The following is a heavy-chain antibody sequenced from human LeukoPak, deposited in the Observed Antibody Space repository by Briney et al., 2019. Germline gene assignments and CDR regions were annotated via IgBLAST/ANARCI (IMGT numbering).Heavy chain of an antibody. D-gene: IGHD2-2*01. Sequence: GGSLRLSCAASGFTFSGYSMNWVRQAPGKGLEWVSYISSSSSTIYYADSVKGRFTISRDNAKNSLYLQMNSLRAEDTAVYYCARTVVGVIVVVPAAIDYWGQGTLVTVSS. J-gene: IGHJ4*02. CDR1: GFTFSGYS. CDR2: ISSSSSTI. V-gene: IGHV3-48*01. CDR3: ARTVVGVIVVVPAAIDY.